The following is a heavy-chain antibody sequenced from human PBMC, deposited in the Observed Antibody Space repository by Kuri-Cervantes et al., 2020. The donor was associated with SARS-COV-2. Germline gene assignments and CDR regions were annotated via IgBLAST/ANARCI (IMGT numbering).Heavy chain of an antibody. D-gene: IGHD5-12*01. J-gene: IGHJ6*02. Sequence: SLKISCAASGFTFHKYAMHWVRQIPGKGLEWVSGISWNSGSIGYADSVKGRFTISRDNAKNSLYLQMNSLRAEDTAVYYCARDLGRYSGYDYYYYGMDVWGQGTTVTVSS. V-gene: IGHV3-9*01. CDR3: ARDLGRYSGYDYYYYGMDV. CDR1: GFTFHKYA. CDR2: ISWNSGSI.